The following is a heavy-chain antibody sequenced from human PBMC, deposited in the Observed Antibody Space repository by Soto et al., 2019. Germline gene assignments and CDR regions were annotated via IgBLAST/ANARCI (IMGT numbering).Heavy chain of an antibody. Sequence: LRVSCAASGFIFSNYNMNWVRQAPGRGLEWVSSISSGSRSIRYADSVRGRFTMSRDNARTSLYLQMNTLRAEDTAVYFCARLSGSYDFDYWGQGTLVTVSS. CDR3: ARLSGSYDFDY. D-gene: IGHD6-19*01. V-gene: IGHV3-21*01. CDR1: GFIFSNYN. J-gene: IGHJ4*02. CDR2: ISSGSRSI.